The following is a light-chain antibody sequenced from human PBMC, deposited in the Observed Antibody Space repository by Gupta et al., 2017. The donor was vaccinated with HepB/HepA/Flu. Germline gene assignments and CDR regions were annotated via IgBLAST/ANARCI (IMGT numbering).Light chain of an antibody. V-gene: IGKV3-20*01. CDR2: GAS. CDR3: QQSGSSSLT. J-gene: IGKJ4*01. Sequence: DIVLTQCPGARSLSPGERATLSCRASQNVNSDSLAWYQQRPGQAPRLLIYGASNRATGIPERFIGSGAGTDFTLTINRLESEDFAVYYCQQSGSSSLTFGGGTKVEVK. CDR1: QNVNSDS.